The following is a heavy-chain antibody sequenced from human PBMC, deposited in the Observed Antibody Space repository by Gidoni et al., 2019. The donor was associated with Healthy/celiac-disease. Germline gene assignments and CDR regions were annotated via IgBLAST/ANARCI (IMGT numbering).Heavy chain of an antibody. Sequence: EVQLLESGGGLVQPGGSLRLSCAASGFTFSSYAMSLVRQAPGKGLEWVSAMSGSGGSTYYADSVKGRFTISRDNSKNTLYLQMNSLRAEDTAVYYCAAHCSSTSCSTALYYYYGMDVWGQGTTVTVSS. J-gene: IGHJ6*02. V-gene: IGHV3-23*01. D-gene: IGHD2-2*01. CDR1: GFTFSSYA. CDR2: MSGSGGST. CDR3: AAHCSSTSCSTALYYYYGMDV.